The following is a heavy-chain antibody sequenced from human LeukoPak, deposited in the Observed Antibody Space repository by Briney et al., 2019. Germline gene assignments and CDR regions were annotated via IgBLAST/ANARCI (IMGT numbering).Heavy chain of an antibody. CDR1: GFTFSRFW. CDR3: ARDQTIAGPTTADY. Sequence: WESLTLSCAASGFTFSRFWMHWVRQAPGKGLVWVSRINTDASNTIYADPVKGRFTISRDNAKNTLYLQMNSLRAEDTAVYYCARDQTIAGPTTADYWGQGTLVTVSS. D-gene: IGHD1-26*01. J-gene: IGHJ4*02. CDR2: INTDASNT. V-gene: IGHV3-74*01.